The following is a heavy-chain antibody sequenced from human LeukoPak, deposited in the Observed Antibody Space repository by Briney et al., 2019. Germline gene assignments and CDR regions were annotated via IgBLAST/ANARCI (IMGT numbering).Heavy chain of an antibody. CDR3: ARGGGYFRPIDY. V-gene: IGHV3-66*01. CDR1: GFTFSSYG. J-gene: IGHJ4*02. Sequence: GGSLRLSCAASGFTFSSYGMSWVRQAPGKGLEWVSVIYSGGSTYYADSVKGRFTISRDNSKNTLYLQMNSLRAEDTAVYYCARGGGYFRPIDYWGQGTLVTVSS. CDR2: IYSGGST. D-gene: IGHD3-10*01.